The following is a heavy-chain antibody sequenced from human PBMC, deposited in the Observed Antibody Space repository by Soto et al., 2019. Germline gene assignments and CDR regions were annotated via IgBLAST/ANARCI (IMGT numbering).Heavy chain of an antibody. V-gene: IGHV2-70*01. Sequence: ESGPTLVNPTQPLTLTCTFSGFSLSTSGMCVSWIRQPPGKALEWLALIDWDDDKYYSTSLKTRLTISKDTSKNQVVLTMTNMDPVDTATYYCARIEYSSSSDYYYGMDVWGQGTTVTVSS. CDR3: ARIEYSSSSDYYYGMDV. D-gene: IGHD6-6*01. CDR1: GFSLSTSGMC. CDR2: IDWDDDK. J-gene: IGHJ6*02.